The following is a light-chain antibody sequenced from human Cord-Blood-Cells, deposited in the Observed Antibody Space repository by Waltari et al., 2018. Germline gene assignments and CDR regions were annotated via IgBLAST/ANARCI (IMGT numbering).Light chain of an antibody. V-gene: IGKV3-15*01. CDR1: QSVSSN. CDR2: GAS. J-gene: IGKJ4*01. CDR3: QQYNNWPLT. Sequence: EIVMTQSPATLSVSPGERATLSCRASQSVSSNLAWYKQKPGQAPRLLIHGASTRATGIPARFSGSGSGTEFTLTISSLQSEDFAVYYCQQYNNWPLTFGGGTKVEIK.